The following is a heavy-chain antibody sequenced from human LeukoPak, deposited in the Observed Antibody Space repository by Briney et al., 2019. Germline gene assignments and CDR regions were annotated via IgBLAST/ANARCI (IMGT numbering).Heavy chain of an antibody. J-gene: IGHJ4*02. V-gene: IGHV1-69*04. Sequence: SVKVSCKASGGTFSSYAISWVRQAPGQGLEWMGRIIPILGIANYAQKFQGRVTITADKSTSTAYMELSSLRSEDTAVYYCAREERSGYYGTYSSIWGQGTLVTVSS. CDR1: GGTFSSYA. D-gene: IGHD3-22*01. CDR2: IIPILGIA. CDR3: AREERSGYYGTYSSI.